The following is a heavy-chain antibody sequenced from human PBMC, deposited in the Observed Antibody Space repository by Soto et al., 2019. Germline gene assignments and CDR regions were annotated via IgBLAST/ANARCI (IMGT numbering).Heavy chain of an antibody. V-gene: IGHV3-74*01. CDR2: ITEDGSGT. J-gene: IGHJ4*02. CDR1: GFTFSSYP. D-gene: IGHD6-19*01. Sequence: GGSLRLSSASSGFTFSSYPIHWVRQAPGKGPVWVSRITEDGSGTTYADSVKGRFTVTRDNAKNTMYLQMSGLGAEDTAVYHCVRGTDGWRGMDYWGQGTLVTVSS. CDR3: VRGTDGWRGMDY.